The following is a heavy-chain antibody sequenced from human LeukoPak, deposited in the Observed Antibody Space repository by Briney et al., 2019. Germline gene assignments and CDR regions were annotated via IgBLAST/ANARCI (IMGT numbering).Heavy chain of an antibody. CDR2: IYSGGST. V-gene: IGHV3-53*01. Sequence: GGSLRLSCAASGFTFSSYAMSWVRQAPGEGLEWVSVIYSGGSTYYADSVKGRFTISRDNSKNTLYLQMNSLRAEDTAVYYCARAPVDSSGWYRRDAFDIWGQGTMVTVSS. CDR1: GFTFSSYA. J-gene: IGHJ3*02. CDR3: ARAPVDSSGWYRRDAFDI. D-gene: IGHD6-19*01.